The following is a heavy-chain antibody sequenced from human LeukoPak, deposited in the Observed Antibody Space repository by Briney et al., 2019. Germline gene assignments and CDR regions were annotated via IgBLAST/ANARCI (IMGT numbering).Heavy chain of an antibody. CDR1: GGSINNHY. D-gene: IGHD2-2*01. CDR2: IHHGGST. V-gene: IGHV4-59*11. J-gene: IGHJ5*02. Sequence: SETLSLTCTVSGGSINNHYWSWIRQPPGKGLEWIGYIHHGGSTNYNPSLRSRVTISVDTSKNQFSLKLTSVTAADTAVNYCARDFGRGYCSSASCFVPWFDPWGQGTLVTVSS. CDR3: ARDFGRGYCSSASCFVPWFDP.